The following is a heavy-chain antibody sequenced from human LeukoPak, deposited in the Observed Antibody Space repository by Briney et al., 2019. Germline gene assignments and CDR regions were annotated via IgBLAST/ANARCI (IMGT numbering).Heavy chain of an antibody. D-gene: IGHD3-9*01. J-gene: IGHJ4*02. V-gene: IGHV1-18*01. CDR2: ISAYNGNT. CDR3: FKRKTEYEILTGLEDY. Sequence: ASVKVSCKASGYTFTSYGISWERQAPGQGLEWRGWISAYNGNTNYAQKLQGRVTMTTDTSTSTAYMELRSLRSDDTALYFFFKRKTEYEILTGLEDYWGQGTLVTVSS. CDR1: GYTFTSYG.